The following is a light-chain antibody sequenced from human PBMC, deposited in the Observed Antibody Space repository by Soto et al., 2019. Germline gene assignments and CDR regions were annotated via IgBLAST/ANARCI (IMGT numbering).Light chain of an antibody. CDR3: LQYGIPLWT. J-gene: IGKJ1*01. CDR2: AAS. CDR1: QSVTANY. Sequence: EIALTQSPGTLSLSPGERATLSCRASQSVTANYLAWYQQKPGQAPRLLIYAASIGATGIPDRFSGSGSGKDFTLTISRLEPEDSAVYYCLQYGIPLWTFGQGTKVDIK. V-gene: IGKV3-20*01.